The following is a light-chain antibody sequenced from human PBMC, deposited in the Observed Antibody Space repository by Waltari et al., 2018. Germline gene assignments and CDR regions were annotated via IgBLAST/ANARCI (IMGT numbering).Light chain of an antibody. CDR3: CSYAGSAISM. V-gene: IGLV2-23*02. CDR2: DVN. J-gene: IGLJ3*02. CDR1: TSAIGKYKL. Sequence: QSALTQTASVSGSPGQAITISCSGTTSAIGKYKLVSWYPQHPGKAPTLIIYDVNKRPSGVSNRFSGSKSGNTAFLTISGLQSADEADYYCCSYAGSAISMFGGGTKVTVL.